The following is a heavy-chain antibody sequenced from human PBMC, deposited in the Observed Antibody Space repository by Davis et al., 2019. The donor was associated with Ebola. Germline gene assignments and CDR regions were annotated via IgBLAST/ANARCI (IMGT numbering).Heavy chain of an antibody. Sequence: GESLKISCAASGFTFSSYSMNWVRQAPGKGLEWVANIKQDGSEKYYVDSVKGRFTISRDNAKNSLYLQMNSLRAEDTAVYYCATGELLAEYFQHWGQGTLVTVSS. D-gene: IGHD1-26*01. J-gene: IGHJ1*01. CDR3: ATGELLAEYFQH. V-gene: IGHV3-7*03. CDR1: GFTFSSYS. CDR2: IKQDGSEK.